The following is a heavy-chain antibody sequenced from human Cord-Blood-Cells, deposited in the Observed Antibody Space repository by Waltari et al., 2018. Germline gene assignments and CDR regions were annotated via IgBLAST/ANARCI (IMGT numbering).Heavy chain of an antibody. J-gene: IGHJ3*02. D-gene: IGHD5-12*01. V-gene: IGHV3-9*01. CDR1: GFTFDDYA. Sequence: EVQLVESGGGLVQPGRSLRLSCAASGFTFDDYAMHWVRQAPGKGLEWVSGISWNSGSIGYADSVKGRFTISRDNAKNSLYLQMNSLRAEDTALYYCAKDIGPGGYSGYDAFDIWGQGTMVTVSS. CDR3: AKDIGPGGYSGYDAFDI. CDR2: ISWNSGSI.